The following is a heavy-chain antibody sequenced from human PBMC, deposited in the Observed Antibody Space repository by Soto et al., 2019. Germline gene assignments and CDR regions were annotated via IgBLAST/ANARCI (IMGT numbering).Heavy chain of an antibody. Sequence: WGSLLLSCAASGSIFSGSAFPWVGQAPGKGLEWVGRIRSKVNSYATSYGASVKGRFTISRYDSKSTTYLQINGLKTDDTAVYYCTRHDGWDTTMINSLGHWGQGAMVTVSS. CDR2: IRSKVNSYAT. CDR3: TRHDGWDTTMINSLGH. D-gene: IGHD5-18*01. J-gene: IGHJ4*02. V-gene: IGHV3-73*01. CDR1: GSIFSGSA.